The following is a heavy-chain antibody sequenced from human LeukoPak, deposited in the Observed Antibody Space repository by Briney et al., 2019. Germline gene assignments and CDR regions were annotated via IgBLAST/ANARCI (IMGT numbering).Heavy chain of an antibody. D-gene: IGHD3-3*01. V-gene: IGHV5-51*01. J-gene: IGHJ6*03. CDR3: ARQSRITIFGVDYYYMDV. CDR1: GYSFTSYW. Sequence: GESLKISCKGSGYSFTSYWIGWVRQVPGKGLEWMGIIYPGGSDTRYSPSFQGQVTISADKSISTAYLQWSSLKASDTAMYYCARQSRITIFGVDYYYMDVWGKGTTVTVSS. CDR2: IYPGGSDT.